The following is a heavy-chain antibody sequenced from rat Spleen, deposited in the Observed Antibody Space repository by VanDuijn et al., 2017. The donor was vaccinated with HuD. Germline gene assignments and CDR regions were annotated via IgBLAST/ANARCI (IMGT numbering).Heavy chain of an antibody. V-gene: IGHV5-27*01. CDR1: GFTFSNSY. D-gene: IGHD2-5*01. Sequence: EVHLVESGGGLVQPGRSLKLSCAASGFTFSNSYMAWVRQAPTKGLEWVAYISTGGGSTYYRDSVKGRFTISRDNGKSTLYLEMDSLRSEDMATYYCVRQGYLRDWYFDFWGPGTMITVSS. J-gene: IGHJ1*01. CDR2: ISTGGGST. CDR3: VRQGYLRDWYFDF.